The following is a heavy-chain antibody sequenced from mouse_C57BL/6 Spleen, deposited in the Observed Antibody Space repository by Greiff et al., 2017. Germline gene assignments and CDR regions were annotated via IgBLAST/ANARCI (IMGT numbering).Heavy chain of an antibody. Sequence: VQLQQSGAELVRPGASVKLSCTASGFNIKDYYMHWVKQRPEQGLEWIGRIDPEDGDTEYAPKFQGKATMTADTSSNTAYLQLSSLTSEDTAVYYCTTDGSSYENAMDDWGQGTSVTVSS. J-gene: IGHJ4*01. V-gene: IGHV14-1*01. CDR2: IDPEDGDT. CDR3: TTDGSSYENAMDD. D-gene: IGHD1-1*01. CDR1: GFNIKDYY.